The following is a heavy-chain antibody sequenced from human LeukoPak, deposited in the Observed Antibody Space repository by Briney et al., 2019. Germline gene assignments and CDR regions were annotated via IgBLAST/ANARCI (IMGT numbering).Heavy chain of an antibody. CDR2: IIPIFGTA. CDR3: ASVSIAVAGLDYYYYYMDV. D-gene: IGHD6-19*01. Sequence: SVKVSCKASGGTFSSYAISWVRQAPGQGLEWMGGIIPIFGTANYAQKFQGRVTITADESTSTAYMELSSLRSEDTAVYYCASVSIAVAGLDYYYYYMDVWGKGTTITISS. J-gene: IGHJ6*03. V-gene: IGHV1-69*13. CDR1: GGTFSSYA.